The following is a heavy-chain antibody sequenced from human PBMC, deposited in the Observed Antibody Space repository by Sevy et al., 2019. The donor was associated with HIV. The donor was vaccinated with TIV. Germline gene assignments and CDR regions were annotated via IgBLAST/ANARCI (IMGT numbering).Heavy chain of an antibody. CDR3: ARGSSGTFGS. CDR2: INSDGEMI. Sequence: GGSLRLSCAASGFTFTSDWMHWVRQPPGKGLAWVSHINSDGEMIRYADSVKGRFTTSRDNAKNTLYLQMKNLRAEDTAVYYCARGSSGTFGSWGQGTLVTVSS. D-gene: IGHD1-26*01. J-gene: IGHJ4*02. V-gene: IGHV3-74*01. CDR1: GFTFTSDW.